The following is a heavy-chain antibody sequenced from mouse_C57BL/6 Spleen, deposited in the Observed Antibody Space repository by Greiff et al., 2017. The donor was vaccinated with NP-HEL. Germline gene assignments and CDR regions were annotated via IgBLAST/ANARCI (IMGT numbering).Heavy chain of an antibody. CDR3: ARLGTAFAY. CDR1: GYAFSSSW. D-gene: IGHD4-1*01. V-gene: IGHV1-82*01. J-gene: IGHJ3*01. CDR2: IYPGDGDT. Sequence: QVQLQQSGPELVKPGASVKISCKASGYAFSSSWMNWVKQRPGKGLEWIGRIYPGDGDTNYNGKFKGKATLTADKSSSTAYMQLSSLTSEDSAVYFCARLGTAFAYWGQGTLVTVSA.